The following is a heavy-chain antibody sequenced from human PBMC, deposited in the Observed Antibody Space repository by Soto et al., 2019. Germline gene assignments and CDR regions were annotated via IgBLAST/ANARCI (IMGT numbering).Heavy chain of an antibody. CDR1: GFNVMSYW. CDR3: ARDIGFDYVN. D-gene: IGHD3-16*01. Sequence: PGGSLRLSCAVSGFNVMSYWMRWVRQAPGKGLEWVASIKDDGSEIYYLQSVRGRFTISRDSAGNALHLAMNYLSAEDTGVYFCARDIGFDYVNWGQGTLVTVSS. J-gene: IGHJ4*02. CDR2: IKDDGSEI. V-gene: IGHV3-7*01.